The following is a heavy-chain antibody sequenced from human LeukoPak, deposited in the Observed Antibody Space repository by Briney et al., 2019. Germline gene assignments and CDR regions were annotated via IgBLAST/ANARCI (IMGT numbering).Heavy chain of an antibody. CDR2: LYYSGST. Sequence: SDPLSLTCSVSGLSIYLYHWRWPRQPPGKGLEWIGYLYYSGSTNYNPSLKRRVTISVDTSKNQFSLNLRSVTAADTPVYYCAIAKGWFYYHNIDVGGKGTTVSVSS. CDR3: AIAKGWFYYHNIDV. V-gene: IGHV4-59*07. CDR1: GLSIYLYH. J-gene: IGHJ6*03. D-gene: IGHD3-10*01.